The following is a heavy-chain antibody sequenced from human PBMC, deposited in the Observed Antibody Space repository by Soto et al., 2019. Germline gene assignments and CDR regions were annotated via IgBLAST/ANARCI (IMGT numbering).Heavy chain of an antibody. CDR3: ARTSAAGKYYYGMDV. J-gene: IGHJ6*02. CDR1: GYSFTSYL. D-gene: IGHD6-13*01. V-gene: IGHV5-51*01. Sequence: RGEPMKISCKGSGYSFTSYLSGWVRQITGKGLEWMGIIYPGDSDTRYSPSFQGQVTISADKSISTAYLQWSSLKASDTAMYYCARTSAAGKYYYGMDVWGQGTTVTVS. CDR2: IYPGDSDT.